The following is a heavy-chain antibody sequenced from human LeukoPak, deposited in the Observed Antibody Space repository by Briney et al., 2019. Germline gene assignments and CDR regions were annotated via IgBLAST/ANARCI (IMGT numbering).Heavy chain of an antibody. J-gene: IGHJ4*02. V-gene: IGHV4-39*01. Sequence: SETLSLTCTVSGGSISSSSYYWGWIRQPPGKGLEWIGSIYYSGSTYYNPSLKSRVTISVDTSKNQFSLKLSSVTAADTAVYYCGKRVIGGGSFFDYWGQGTLVTVSS. CDR2: IYYSGST. CDR1: GGSISSSSYY. CDR3: GKRVIGGGSFFDY. D-gene: IGHD3-16*01.